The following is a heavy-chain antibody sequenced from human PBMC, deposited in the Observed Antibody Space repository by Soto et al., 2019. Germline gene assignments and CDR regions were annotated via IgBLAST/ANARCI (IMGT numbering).Heavy chain of an antibody. CDR3: ATFITVTGPGWGRASEY. Sequence: VHLLESGGGLVQPGGSLRLSCATSGFNFNNYAMSWVRQAPGERLEWVSFISSSGGTTYYADSVKGRFTISRDNSRNTVFLQMTTLVAEDTAIYYCATFITVTGPGWGRASEYWGQGTRVTGSS. CDR1: GFNFNNYA. V-gene: IGHV3-23*01. CDR2: ISSSGGTT. D-gene: IGHD3-10*01. J-gene: IGHJ4*02.